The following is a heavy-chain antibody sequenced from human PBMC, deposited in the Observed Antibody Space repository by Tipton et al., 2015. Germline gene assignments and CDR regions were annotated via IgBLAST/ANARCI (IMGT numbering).Heavy chain of an antibody. CDR2: ISTSGTYK. Sequence: SLRLSCAASGFTFSSFGLSWVRQAPAKGLEWISYISTSGTYKYYADSVKGRFTISRDKAEKSLSLQMNSLRPDDTAVYYCARVQWALSTFDFWGQGTLVTVSS. V-gene: IGHV3-21*01. D-gene: IGHD6-19*01. J-gene: IGHJ4*02. CDR3: ARVQWALSTFDF. CDR1: GFTFSSFG.